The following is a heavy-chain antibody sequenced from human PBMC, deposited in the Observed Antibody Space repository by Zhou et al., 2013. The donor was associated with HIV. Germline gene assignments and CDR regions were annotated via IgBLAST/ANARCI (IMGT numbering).Heavy chain of an antibody. CDR3: ARDFSGTGWFDP. V-gene: IGHV4-30-2*01. CDR2: IFYSGST. CDR1: GGSISSGGYS. J-gene: IGHJ5*02. Sequence: QVQLQESGSGLVKPSQTLSLTCAVSGGSISSGGYSWSWIRQPPGKGLEWIGYIFYSGSTYYNPSLKSRVTISVDRSKNQVSLKLSSVTAADTAVYYCARDFSGTGWFDPWAREPWSPSPQ. D-gene: IGHD3-10*01.